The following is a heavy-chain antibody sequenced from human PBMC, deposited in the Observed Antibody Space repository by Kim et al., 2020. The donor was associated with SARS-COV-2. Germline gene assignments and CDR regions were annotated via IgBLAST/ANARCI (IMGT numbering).Heavy chain of an antibody. CDR3: ARQPERYDSGWPLYYFDY. V-gene: IGHV4-59*08. CDR1: GGSISSYY. Sequence: SETLSLTCTVSGGSISSYYWSWIRQPPGKGLEWIGYIYYSGSTNYNPSLKSRVTISVDTSKNQFSLKLSSVTAADTAVYYCARQPERYDSGWPLYYFDYWGQGTLVTVSS. J-gene: IGHJ4*02. CDR2: IYYSGST. D-gene: IGHD6-19*01.